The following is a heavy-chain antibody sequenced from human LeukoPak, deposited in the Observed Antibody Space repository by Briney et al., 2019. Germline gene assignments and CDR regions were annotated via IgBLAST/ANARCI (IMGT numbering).Heavy chain of an antibody. CDR1: GFIFSSYE. V-gene: IGHV3-48*03. CDR2: ISSSGRTM. D-gene: IGHD3-16*01. Sequence: GGSLRLSCAASGFIFSSYEMSWVRQAPGKGLEWVSYISSSGRTMYYADSVKGRFTVSRDNAKNSLYLQMNSLRAEDTALYYCARGRGAGEFDYWGQGTLVTVSS. J-gene: IGHJ4*02. CDR3: ARGRGAGEFDY.